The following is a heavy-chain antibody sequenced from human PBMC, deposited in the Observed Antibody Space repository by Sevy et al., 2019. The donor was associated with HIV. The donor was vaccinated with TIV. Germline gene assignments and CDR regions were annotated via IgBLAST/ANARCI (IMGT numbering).Heavy chain of an antibody. Sequence: GGSLRLSCAASGFTFSSYWLNWVRQAPGKGLEWVANIKQDGSERYCVDSVKGRFTISRDNAKNSLYLQMNSLRAEDTAVYYCARGSFCSSASCYSGGYHYWGQGTLVTVSS. J-gene: IGHJ4*02. CDR2: IKQDGSER. D-gene: IGHD2-2*01. V-gene: IGHV3-7*01. CDR1: GFTFSSYW. CDR3: ARGSFCSSASCYSGGYHY.